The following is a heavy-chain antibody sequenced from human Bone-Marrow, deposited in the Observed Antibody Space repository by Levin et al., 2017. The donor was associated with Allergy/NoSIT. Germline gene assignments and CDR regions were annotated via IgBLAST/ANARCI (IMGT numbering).Heavy chain of an antibody. D-gene: IGHD2-2*01. J-gene: IGHJ4*02. CDR2: INSDGSST. V-gene: IGHV3-74*01. CDR3: ARLPDIVVVPAASIAGR. Sequence: GGSLRLSCAASGFTFSSYWMHWVRQAPGKGLVWVSRINSDGSSTSYADSVKGRFTISRDNAKNTLYLQMNSLRAEDTAVYYCARLPDIVVVPAASIAGRGGQGTLVTVSS. CDR1: GFTFSSYW.